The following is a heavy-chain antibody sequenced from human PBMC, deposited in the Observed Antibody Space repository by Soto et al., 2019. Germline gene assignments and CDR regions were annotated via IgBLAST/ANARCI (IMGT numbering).Heavy chain of an antibody. CDR1: GGTFSSYA. Sequence: QVQLVQSGAEVKKPGSSVKVSCKASGGTFSSYAISWVRQAPGQGLEWMGGIIPIFGTANYAQKFQGRVTITADESTSTAYMELSRLRSEDTAVYYCATKEPGGIHDYGDYFDYWGQGTLVTVSS. CDR3: ATKEPGGIHDYGDYFDY. CDR2: IIPIFGTA. V-gene: IGHV1-69*01. J-gene: IGHJ4*02. D-gene: IGHD4-17*01.